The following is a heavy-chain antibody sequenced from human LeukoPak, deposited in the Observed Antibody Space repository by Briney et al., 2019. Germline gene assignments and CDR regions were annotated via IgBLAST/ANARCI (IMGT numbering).Heavy chain of an antibody. J-gene: IGHJ6*02. CDR3: ARDKKAAADYYYYGMDV. CDR1: GFTFSSYS. V-gene: IGHV3-21*01. CDR2: ISSSGSYI. Sequence: PGGSLRLSCAASGFTFSSYSMNWVRQGPGKGLEWVSSISSSGSYIYYADSVKGRFTISRDNAKNSLYLLMNSLRGEDTAVYYCARDKKAAADYYYYGMDVWGQGTTVTVSS. D-gene: IGHD6-13*01.